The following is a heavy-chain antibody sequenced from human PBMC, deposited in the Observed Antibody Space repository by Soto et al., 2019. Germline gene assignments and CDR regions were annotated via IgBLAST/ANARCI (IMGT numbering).Heavy chain of an antibody. CDR1: GYTFTSYA. J-gene: IGHJ4*02. CDR3: ARSNSGSFEYFDY. V-gene: IGHV1-3*01. CDR2: INAGNGNT. D-gene: IGHD1-26*01. Sequence: VASVKVSCKASGYTFTSYAMHWVRQAPGQRLEWMGWINAGNGNTKYSQKFQGRVTITRDTSASTAYMELSSLRSEDTAVYYCARSNSGSFEYFDYWGQGTLVTVSS.